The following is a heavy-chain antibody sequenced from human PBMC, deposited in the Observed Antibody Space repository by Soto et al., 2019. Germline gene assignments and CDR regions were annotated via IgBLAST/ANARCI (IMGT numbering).Heavy chain of an antibody. V-gene: IGHV4-31*03. CDR1: GGSISSGGYY. CDR3: AADRGYSYSYFAS. J-gene: IGHJ4*02. Sequence: QVQLQESGPRLVKPSQTLSLTCTVSGGSISSGGYYWSWIRQHPGKGLEWIGYIYYSGSTYYNPSLQSRVTISVETSKNQLSLKLSSVTAADTAIYYCAADRGYSYSYFASWGQGTLVTVSS. CDR2: IYYSGST. D-gene: IGHD5-18*01.